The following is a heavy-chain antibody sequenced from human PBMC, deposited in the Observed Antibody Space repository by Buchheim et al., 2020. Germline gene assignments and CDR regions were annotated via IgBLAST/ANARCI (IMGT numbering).Heavy chain of an antibody. CDR1: GFTFSSYG. J-gene: IGHJ6*02. CDR3: ARAYSSSYFYYYYGMDV. CDR2: IWYDGSSK. V-gene: IGHV3-33*01. Sequence: QVQLVESGGGVVQPGRSLRLSCAASGFTFSSYGMHWVRQAPGKGLEWVAVIWYDGSSKYYADSVKGRFTISRDNSKNTLYLQMNSLRAEDTAVYYCARAYSSSYFYYYYGMDVWGQGTT. D-gene: IGHD6-6*01.